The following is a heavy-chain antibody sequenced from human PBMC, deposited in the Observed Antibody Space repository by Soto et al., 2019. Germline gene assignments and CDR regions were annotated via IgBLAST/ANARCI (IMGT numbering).Heavy chain of an antibody. Sequence: ETLSLTCSVSGGSMRSYYWNWLRQPAGKGLEWIGRIYSRGDTNYNPSVKSRVTMSVDTSKNEFSLRLNSVTAADTAVYYCAGIGEDVYYGMDVWGQGTTVTVSS. J-gene: IGHJ6*02. CDR2: IYSRGDT. CDR1: GGSMRSYY. CDR3: AGIGEDVYYGMDV. V-gene: IGHV4-4*07. D-gene: IGHD2-21*01.